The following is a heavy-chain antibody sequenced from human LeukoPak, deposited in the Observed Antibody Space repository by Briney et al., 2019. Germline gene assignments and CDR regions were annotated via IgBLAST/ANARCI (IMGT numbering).Heavy chain of an antibody. V-gene: IGHV4-34*01. CDR2: INHSGST. Sequence: SETLSLTCAVYGGSFSGYYWSWIRQPPGKGLEWIGEINHSGSTNYNPSLKSRVTISVDTSKNQLSLKLSSVTAADTAVYYCARGPETTVTTASMDVWGKGTTVTVSS. J-gene: IGHJ6*04. D-gene: IGHD4-17*01. CDR3: ARGPETTVTTASMDV. CDR1: GGSFSGYY.